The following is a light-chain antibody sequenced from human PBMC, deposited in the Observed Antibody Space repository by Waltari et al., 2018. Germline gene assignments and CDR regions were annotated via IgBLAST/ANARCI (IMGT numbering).Light chain of an antibody. J-gene: IGKJ1*01. CDR1: QSLVHSDGNTY. CDR3: MQGTYWPLT. CDR2: KVS. Sequence: DVVMTQSPLSLSVTLGQPASISCRSSQSLVHSDGNTYLQWFQQRPGQSPRRLIYKVSSRESGVPDRFSGSGSGTDFTLKISRVEAEDVGVYYCMQGTYWPLTFGQGTKVEIK. V-gene: IGKV2-30*02.